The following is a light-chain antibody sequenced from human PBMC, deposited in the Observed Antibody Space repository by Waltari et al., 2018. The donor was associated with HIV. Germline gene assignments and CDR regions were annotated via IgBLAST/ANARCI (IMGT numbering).Light chain of an antibody. J-gene: IGKJ3*01. CDR1: QGISSF. V-gene: IGKV1-27*01. Sequence: DVRVTQSLSSLSASVGETHSITCRASQGISSFLAWYQQKTGKVPKLLINEASVLHSEVPSRFSGTGSGTQFNPTIGGLQAEDVGSYYCQKYDTGPFTFGPGTKVNIK. CDR3: QKYDTGPFT. CDR2: EAS.